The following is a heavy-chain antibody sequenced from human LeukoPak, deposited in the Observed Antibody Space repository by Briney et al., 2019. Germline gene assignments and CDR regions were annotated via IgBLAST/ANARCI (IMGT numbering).Heavy chain of an antibody. J-gene: IGHJ4*02. CDR3: AKARNFDWLFGFDY. CDR1: GFTFGSYG. D-gene: IGHD3-9*01. V-gene: IGHV3-30*02. CDR2: IRYDGSNK. Sequence: PGGSLRLSCAASGFTFGSYGMHWVRQAPGKGLEWVSFIRYDGSNKYYADSVKGRFTISRDNSKNTLYLQMNSLRAEDTAVYYCAKARNFDWLFGFDYRGQGTLVTVSS.